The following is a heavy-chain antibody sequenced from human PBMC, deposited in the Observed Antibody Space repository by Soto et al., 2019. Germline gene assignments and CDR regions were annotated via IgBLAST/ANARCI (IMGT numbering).Heavy chain of an antibody. J-gene: IGHJ6*02. V-gene: IGHV4-4*07. D-gene: IGHD3-9*01. Sequence: PSETLSLTCTVSGGSISSYYWSWIRQPAGKGLEWIGRIYTSGSTNYNPSLKSRVTMSVDTSKNQFSLKLSSVTAADTAVYYCARAGNDYDILTGYFYYYGMDVWGQGTTVTVSS. CDR1: GGSISSYY. CDR2: IYTSGST. CDR3: ARAGNDYDILTGYFYYYGMDV.